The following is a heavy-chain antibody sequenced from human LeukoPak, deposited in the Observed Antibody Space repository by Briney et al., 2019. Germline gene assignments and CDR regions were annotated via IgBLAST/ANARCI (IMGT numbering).Heavy chain of an antibody. CDR1: RNTFTGYY. V-gene: IGHV1-2*02. CDR2: VSPNTGGT. Sequence: ASVTVSCKASRNTFTGYYLHWVRQAPGQGLEWMGWVSPNTGGTKYAQTFQDRVTMSRDTSTFTAYMHLSSLRSDDAAVYYCATLNSSLSPFDFFMDVWGKGTTVAVSS. CDR3: ATLNSSLSPFDFFMDV. J-gene: IGHJ6*03.